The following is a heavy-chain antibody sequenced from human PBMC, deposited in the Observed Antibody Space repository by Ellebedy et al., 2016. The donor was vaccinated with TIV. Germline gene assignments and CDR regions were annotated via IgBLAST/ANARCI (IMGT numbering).Heavy chain of an antibody. V-gene: IGHV3-33*08. CDR3: AREDEGATGIYYFDY. CDR1: GFIFSNSW. Sequence: PGGSLRLSCAASGFIFSNSWMNWVRQAPGKGLEWVAVIWYDGSNKYYADSVKGRFTISRDNSKNTLYLQMNSLRAEDTAVYYCAREDEGATGIYYFDYWGQGTLVTVSS. CDR2: IWYDGSNK. D-gene: IGHD1-26*01. J-gene: IGHJ4*02.